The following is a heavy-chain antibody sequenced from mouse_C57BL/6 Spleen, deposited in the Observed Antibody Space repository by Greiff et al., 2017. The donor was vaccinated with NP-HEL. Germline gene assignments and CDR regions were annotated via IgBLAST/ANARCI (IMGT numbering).Heavy chain of an antibody. J-gene: IGHJ2*01. V-gene: IGHV5-4*01. Sequence: EVQLVESGGGLVKPGGSLKLSCAASGFTFSSYAMSWVRQTPEKRLEWVATISDGGSYTYYPDNVKGRFTISRDNAKNNLYMQMSQLKSEDTAMYYCARDRGRALDYLDYWGQGTTLTVSS. D-gene: IGHD3-3*01. CDR1: GFTFSSYA. CDR2: ISDGGSYT. CDR3: ARDRGRALDYLDY.